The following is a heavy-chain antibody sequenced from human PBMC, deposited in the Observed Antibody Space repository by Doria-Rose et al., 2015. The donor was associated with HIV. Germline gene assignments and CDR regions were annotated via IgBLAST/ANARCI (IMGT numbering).Heavy chain of an antibody. CDR1: GASISSGNY. Sequence: QVPLQESGPGLVKPPETLSLTCTVSGASISSGNYWGWIRQPPGKGLEWIGSYYSSGRTYYNPSLKSRVTISADTSKNQFSLNLSSLTAADTAVYYCVMMPHYWGQGTLVTVSS. CDR2: YYSSGRT. J-gene: IGHJ4*02. V-gene: IGHV4-38-2*02. D-gene: IGHD3-16*01. CDR3: VMMPHY.